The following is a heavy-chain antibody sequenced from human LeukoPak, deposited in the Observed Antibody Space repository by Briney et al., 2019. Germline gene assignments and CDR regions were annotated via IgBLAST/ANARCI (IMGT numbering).Heavy chain of an antibody. CDR3: ARRGGKSVSRMVRGVVLYNYYYYMDV. J-gene: IGHJ6*03. CDR1: GFTFSSYA. D-gene: IGHD3-10*01. V-gene: IGHV4-38-2*01. Sequence: GSLRLSCAASGFTFSSYAMSWVRQAPGKGLEWIGSINYSGSNYNNPSLKSRVTISVDTSKNQFSLKLSSVTAADTAVYYCARRGGKSVSRMVRGVVLYNYYYYMDVWGKGTTVTFSS. CDR2: INYSGSN.